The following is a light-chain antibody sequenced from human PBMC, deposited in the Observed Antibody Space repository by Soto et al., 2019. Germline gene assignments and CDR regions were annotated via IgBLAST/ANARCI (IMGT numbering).Light chain of an antibody. V-gene: IGKV3-15*01. Sequence: EIVMTQSPATLSVSPGERATLSCRASQSVSSNLAWYQQQPGQAPRLLIYGASTRATGIPARFSGSGSGTDFTLTISSLQYEDFAVYYCQQYNNWPPGTFGQGTKLEIK. CDR2: GAS. J-gene: IGKJ1*01. CDR1: QSVSSN. CDR3: QQYNNWPPGT.